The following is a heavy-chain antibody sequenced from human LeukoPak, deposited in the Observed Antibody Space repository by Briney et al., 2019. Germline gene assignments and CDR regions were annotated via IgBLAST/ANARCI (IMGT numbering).Heavy chain of an antibody. CDR1: GFTISSTY. Sequence: PGGSLRLSFAASGFTISSTYMSWVRQAPGKGLEWVSVIYTGGNTYYADSVKGRFTISRDNSKNTLYLQMNSLRADDTAVYYCARVRSGWYLVDYWGQGTLVTVSS. CDR2: IYTGGNT. J-gene: IGHJ4*02. V-gene: IGHV3-53*01. CDR3: ARVRSGWYLVDY. D-gene: IGHD6-19*01.